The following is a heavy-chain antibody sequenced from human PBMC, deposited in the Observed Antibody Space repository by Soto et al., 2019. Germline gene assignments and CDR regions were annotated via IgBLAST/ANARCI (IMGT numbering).Heavy chain of an antibody. CDR2: INAGYGNT. Sequence: QVHLVQSGAEVRKPGASVKVSCKASGYTFSSYAMHWVRQAPGQRLERMGWINAGYGNTKSSQKFQDRVTISRDTPASTAYMELTSLRSEDTAVYYCARDTGDGTFDFWGQGTLVTVSS. CDR1: GYTFSSYA. J-gene: IGHJ4*02. D-gene: IGHD7-27*01. CDR3: ARDTGDGTFDF. V-gene: IGHV1-3*01.